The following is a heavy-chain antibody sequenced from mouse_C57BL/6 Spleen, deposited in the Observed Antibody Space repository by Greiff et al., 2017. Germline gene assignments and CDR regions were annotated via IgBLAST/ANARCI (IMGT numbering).Heavy chain of an antibody. D-gene: IGHD2-1*01. CDR3: ARDRYYGNYEVYYYAMDD. CDR1: GFTFSSYA. CDR2: ISDGGSYT. V-gene: IGHV5-4*01. Sequence: EVKLVESGGGLVKPGGSLKLSCAASGFTFSSYAMSWVRQTPEKRLEWVATISDGGSYTYYPDNVKGRFTISGDNAKNNLYLQMSHLKSEDTAMYYCARDRYYGNYEVYYYAMDDWGQGTSVTVSS. J-gene: IGHJ4*01.